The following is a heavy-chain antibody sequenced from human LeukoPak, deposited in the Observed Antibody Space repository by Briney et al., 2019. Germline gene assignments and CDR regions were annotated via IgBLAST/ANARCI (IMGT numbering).Heavy chain of an antibody. CDR1: GYSFTSYW. CDR3: ARLGKGIVLMVYANGDAFDI. J-gene: IGHJ3*02. D-gene: IGHD2-8*01. Sequence: GESLKISCKGSGYSFTSYWIGWVRQMPGKGLEWMGIIYPGDSDTRYSPSFQGQVTISADKSISTAYLQWSSLKASDTAMYYCARLGKGIVLMVYANGDAFDIWGQGTMVTVSS. CDR2: IYPGDSDT. V-gene: IGHV5-51*01.